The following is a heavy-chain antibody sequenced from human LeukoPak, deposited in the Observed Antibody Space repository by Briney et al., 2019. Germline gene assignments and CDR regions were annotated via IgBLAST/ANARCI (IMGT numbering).Heavy chain of an antibody. J-gene: IGHJ4*02. D-gene: IGHD3-16*01. CDR2: IKHDESEK. V-gene: IGHV3-7*01. CDR1: GFSFNSDW. Sequence: GGSPRLSCAASGFSFNSDWMDWVRQAPGKGLEWVANIKHDESEKNYLDSVKGRFTISRDNAQNSLYLQMNGLRVEDTAVYYCTRRLDDWGQGTLVTVSS. CDR3: TRRLDD.